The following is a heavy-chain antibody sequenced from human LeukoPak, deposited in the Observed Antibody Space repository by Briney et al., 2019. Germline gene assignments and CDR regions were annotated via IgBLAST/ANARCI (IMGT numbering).Heavy chain of an antibody. CDR1: GGSFSGYY. Sequence: SETLSLTCAVYGGSFSGYYWSWIRQPPGKGLEWIGEINHSGSTNYNPSPKSRVTISVDTSKNQFSLKLSSVTAADTAVYYCARVVLQLYYYYYYMDVWGKGTTVTVSS. D-gene: IGHD5-18*01. CDR3: ARVVLQLYYYYYYMDV. CDR2: INHSGST. V-gene: IGHV4-34*01. J-gene: IGHJ6*03.